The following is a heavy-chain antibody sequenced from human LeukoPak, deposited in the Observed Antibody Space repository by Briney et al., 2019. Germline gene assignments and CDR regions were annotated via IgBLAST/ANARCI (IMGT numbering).Heavy chain of an antibody. CDR1: GGTFSSYA. J-gene: IGHJ1*01. Sequence: ASVKVSCKASGGTFSSYAISWVRQAPGQGLGWMGGIIPIFGTANYAQKFQGRVTITADESTSTAYMELSSLRSEDTAVYYCAREYYYDSSGYYKYFQHWGQGTLVTVSS. CDR3: AREYYYDSSGYYKYFQH. CDR2: IIPIFGTA. D-gene: IGHD3-22*01. V-gene: IGHV1-69*13.